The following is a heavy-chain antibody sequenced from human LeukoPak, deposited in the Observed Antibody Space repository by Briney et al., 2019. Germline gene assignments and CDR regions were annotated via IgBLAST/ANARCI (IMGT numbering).Heavy chain of an antibody. D-gene: IGHD5-12*01. V-gene: IGHV5-51*01. J-gene: IGHJ4*02. CDR1: GYSFNSYW. CDR2: IYPGDSDT. Sequence: GESLKISCKGSGYSFNSYWIGWVRQMPGKGLEWMGIIYPGDSDTRYSPSFQGQVTISADKSISTAYLQWSSLKASDTARYYCARHGGGHSGFTKYPFDYWGQGTLVTVSS. CDR3: ARHGGGHSGFTKYPFDY.